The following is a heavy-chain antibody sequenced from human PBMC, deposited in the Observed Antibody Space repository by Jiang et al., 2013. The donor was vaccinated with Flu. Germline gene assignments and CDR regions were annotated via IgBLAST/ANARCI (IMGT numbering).Heavy chain of an antibody. V-gene: IGHV4-39*07. J-gene: IGHJ5*02. CDR1: GGSISSYSDY. D-gene: IGHD6-6*01. CDR3: ARNSSSSPWFDP. Sequence: LLKPSETLSLTCTVSGGSISSYSDYWGWIRQPPGKGPEWIATIYYTGSTYYNPSLKSRVTISVDMSKNHFSLNLISVTAADTAMYYCARNSSSSPWFDPWGQGTLVIVSS. CDR2: IYYTGST.